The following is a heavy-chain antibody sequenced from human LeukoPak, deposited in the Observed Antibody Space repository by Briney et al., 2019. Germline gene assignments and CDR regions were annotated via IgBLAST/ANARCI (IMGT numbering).Heavy chain of an antibody. D-gene: IGHD2-21*02. CDR3: ATEPRYCGGDCNDAFDI. J-gene: IGHJ3*02. Sequence: ASVKVSCKASGGTFSSYAISWVRQAPGQGLEWMGGIIPIFGTANYAQKFQGRVTITADESTSTAYMELGSLRSEDTAVYYCATEPRYCGGDCNDAFDIWGQGTMVTVSS. V-gene: IGHV1-69*13. CDR1: GGTFSSYA. CDR2: IIPIFGTA.